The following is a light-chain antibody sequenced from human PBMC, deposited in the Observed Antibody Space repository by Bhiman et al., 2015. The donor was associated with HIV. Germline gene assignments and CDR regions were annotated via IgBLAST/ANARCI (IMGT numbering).Light chain of an antibody. V-gene: IGLV1-40*01. CDR2: GNS. CDR1: NSDIGKNF. CDR3: QSYDSSLSGLWI. J-gene: IGLJ2*01. Sequence: QSLLTQPPSVSAAPGQKVTISCSGGNSDIGKNFVSWYQQSPGAAPRLLIYGNSNRPSGVPDRFSGSKSGTSASLAITGLQVEDEADYYCQSYDSSLSGLWIFGGGTKLTVL.